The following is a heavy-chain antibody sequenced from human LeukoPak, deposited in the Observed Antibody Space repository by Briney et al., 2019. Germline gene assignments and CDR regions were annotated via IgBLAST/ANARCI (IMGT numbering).Heavy chain of an antibody. CDR3: ARAGGTYYGIAFDI. CDR2: IKQDGSEK. Sequence: GGSLRLSCAASGFTFSSSWMSWVRQAPGKGLEWVANIKQDGSEKYYVASVEGRFTISRDNAKNSLYLQMNSLRAEDTAVYYCARAGGTYYGIAFDIWGQGTMVTVSS. J-gene: IGHJ3*02. D-gene: IGHD1-26*01. V-gene: IGHV3-7*01. CDR1: GFTFSSSW.